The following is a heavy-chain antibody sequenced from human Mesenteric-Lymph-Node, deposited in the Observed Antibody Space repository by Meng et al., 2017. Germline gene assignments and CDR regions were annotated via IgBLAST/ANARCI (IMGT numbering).Heavy chain of an antibody. D-gene: IGHD6-19*01. J-gene: IGHJ6*02. CDR2: ISGSTNST. CDR1: GFTFRNYA. CDR3: ARVKAVAGHRPYYYYGMDV. Sequence: GGSLRLSCAASGFTFRNYAMSWVRQAPGKGLEWVSGISGSTNSTYHADSVKGRFTISRDNAKNSLYLQMNSLRAEDTAVYYCARVKAVAGHRPYYYYGMDVWGQGTTVTVSS. V-gene: IGHV3-23*01.